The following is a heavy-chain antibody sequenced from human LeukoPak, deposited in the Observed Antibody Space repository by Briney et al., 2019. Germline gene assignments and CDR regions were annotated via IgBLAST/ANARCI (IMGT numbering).Heavy chain of an antibody. CDR1: GGTFSSYA. D-gene: IGHD2-21*01. J-gene: IGHJ4*02. CDR3: ARGFSRQKVIALDY. Sequence: SVKVSCKASGGTFSSYAISWVRQAPGQGLEWMGGIIPIFGTANYAQKFQGRVTITADESTSTAYMELSSLRSEDTAVYYCARGFSRQKVIALDYWGQGTLVTVSS. CDR2: IIPIFGTA. V-gene: IGHV1-69*13.